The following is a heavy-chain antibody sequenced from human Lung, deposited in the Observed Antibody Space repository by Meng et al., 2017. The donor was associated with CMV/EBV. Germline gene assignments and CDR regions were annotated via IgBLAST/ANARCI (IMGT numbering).Heavy chain of an antibody. Sequence: SCAASGFTFDDYAMHWVRQAPGKGLEWVSGISWNSGSIGYADSVKGRFTISRDNAKNSLYLQMNSLRAEDTALYYCAKGSSNYDILTGWGQGTLVTVSS. CDR1: GFTFDDYA. V-gene: IGHV3-9*01. D-gene: IGHD3-9*01. CDR2: ISWNSGSI. CDR3: AKGSSNYDILTG. J-gene: IGHJ4*02.